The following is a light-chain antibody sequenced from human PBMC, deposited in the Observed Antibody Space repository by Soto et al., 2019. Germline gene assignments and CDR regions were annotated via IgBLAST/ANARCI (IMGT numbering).Light chain of an antibody. V-gene: IGLV2-14*03. CDR2: DVS. CDR1: SSDVGGYNY. Sequence: QSALTQPASVSGSPGQSITISCTGTSSDVGGYNYVSWYQQHPGKAPKLMIYDVSNRPSGVSNRFSGSKSGNTASLTISGLQAEDEADNYCSSNTSSSTLVFGTGTKVPVL. J-gene: IGLJ1*01. CDR3: SSNTSSSTLV.